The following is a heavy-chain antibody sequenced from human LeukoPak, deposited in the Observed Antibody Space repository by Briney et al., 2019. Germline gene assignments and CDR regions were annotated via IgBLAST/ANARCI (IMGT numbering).Heavy chain of an antibody. J-gene: IGHJ4*02. V-gene: IGHV3-9*01. CDR2: ISWNSGSI. D-gene: IGHD1-26*01. Sequence: PGGSLRLSCAASGFTFDDYAMHWVRQAPGKGLEWVSGISWNSGSIGYADSVKGRFTISRDNAKNSLYLQMNSLRAEDTALYYCAKGGGSKFEKYKGGATERFFDYWGQGTLVTVSS. CDR3: AKGGGSKFEKYKGGATERFFDY. CDR1: GFTFDDYA.